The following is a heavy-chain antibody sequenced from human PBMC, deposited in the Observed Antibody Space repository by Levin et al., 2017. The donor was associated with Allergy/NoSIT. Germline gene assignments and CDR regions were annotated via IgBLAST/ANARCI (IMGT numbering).Heavy chain of an antibody. CDR3: AKGGELLRFYYDY. Sequence: GGSLRLSCAASGFTFDDYTMHWVRQAPGKGLEWVSLISWDGGSTYYADSVKGRFTISRDNSKNSLYLQMNSLRTEDTALYYCAKGGELLRFYYDYWGQGTLVTVSS. D-gene: IGHD1-26*01. CDR1: GFTFDDYT. J-gene: IGHJ4*02. V-gene: IGHV3-43*01. CDR2: ISWDGGST.